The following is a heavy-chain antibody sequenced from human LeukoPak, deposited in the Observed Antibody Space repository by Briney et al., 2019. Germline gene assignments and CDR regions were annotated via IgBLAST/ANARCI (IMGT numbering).Heavy chain of an antibody. V-gene: IGHV4-39*01. CDR1: GDSVSNSEYY. CDR2: INYSGRT. Sequence: SETLSLTCSVSGDSVSNSEYYWGWIRQPPEKGLEWIASINYSGRTFYNPSLRSRVTISVDMFKNQFSLNQNSVTAADTAVYYCARRRKDLNWFDPWGQGTLVTVSS. J-gene: IGHJ5*02. CDR3: ARRRKDLNWFDP.